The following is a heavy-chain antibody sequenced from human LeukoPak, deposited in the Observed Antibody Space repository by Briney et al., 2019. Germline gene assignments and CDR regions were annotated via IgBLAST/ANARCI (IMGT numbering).Heavy chain of an antibody. D-gene: IGHD3-22*01. Sequence: GGSLRLSCAASGFTVSSNYMSWVRQAPGKGLEWVSVIYSGGSTYYADSVKVRFTISRDNSKNTLYLQMNSLRAEDTAVYYCARGYPDYYDSSGYYPYLIQDYWGQGTLVTVSS. V-gene: IGHV3-53*01. CDR2: IYSGGST. CDR3: ARGYPDYYDSSGYYPYLIQDY. J-gene: IGHJ4*02. CDR1: GFTVSSNY.